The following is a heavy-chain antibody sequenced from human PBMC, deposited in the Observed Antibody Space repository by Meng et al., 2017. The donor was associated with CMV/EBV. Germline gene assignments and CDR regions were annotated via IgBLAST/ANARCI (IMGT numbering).Heavy chain of an antibody. J-gene: IGHJ4*02. CDR3: AKGGSLRYFDWYPVDY. CDR2: IYSGGSRT. Sequence: GGSLRLSCAASGFTFSSYAMSWVRQAPGKGLEWVSVIYSGGSRTYYADSVKGRFNISRDNSKNTLYLQMNSLRAEDTAVYYCAKGGSLRYFDWYPVDYWGQGTLVTVSS. D-gene: IGHD3-9*01. CDR1: GFTFSSYA. V-gene: IGHV3-23*03.